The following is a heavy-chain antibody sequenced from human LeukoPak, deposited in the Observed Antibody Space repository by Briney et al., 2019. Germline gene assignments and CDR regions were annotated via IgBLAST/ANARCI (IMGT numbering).Heavy chain of an antibody. V-gene: IGHV3-7*05. J-gene: IGHJ6*02. Sequence: GRSLRLSCEAFGSTLSIDWLSWLRQAPGKGLEWGANIKPDGSEKSSVDSVKGRFTISRDNAKNSLYLQMSSLRVEDTAVYYCARLDWSYYGLDVWGQGTTVTVSS. D-gene: IGHD2-21*01. CDR2: IKPDGSEK. CDR3: ARLDWSYYGLDV. CDR1: GSTLSIDW.